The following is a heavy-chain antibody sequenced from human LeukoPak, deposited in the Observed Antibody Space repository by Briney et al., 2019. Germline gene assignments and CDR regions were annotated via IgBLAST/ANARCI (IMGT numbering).Heavy chain of an antibody. J-gene: IGHJ4*02. D-gene: IGHD3-9*01. CDR3: ARPASDYDILTGYTPAYYFDY. CDR1: GFTFSSYS. V-gene: IGHV3-21*01. Sequence: PGGSLRLSCAAPGFTFSSYSMNWVRQAPGKGLEWVSSISSSSSYIYYADSVKGRFTISRDNAKNSLYLQMNSLRAEDTAVYYCARPASDYDILTGYTPAYYFDYWGQGTLVTVSS. CDR2: ISSSSSYI.